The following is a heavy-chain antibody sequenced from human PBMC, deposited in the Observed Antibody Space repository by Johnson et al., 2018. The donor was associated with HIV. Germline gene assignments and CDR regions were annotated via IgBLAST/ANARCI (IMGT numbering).Heavy chain of an antibody. V-gene: IGHV3-30-3*01. CDR1: GFTFSRYA. Sequence: QVQLVESGGGVVQPGRSLRLSCAASGFTFSRYAMHWVRQAPGKGLEWVAVISYDGSNKYYADSVKGRFTISRDNSKNTLYLQMDSRVAEETAVYDCARGSTVTTRSGAFDIWGQGTMVTVSS. J-gene: IGHJ3*02. CDR2: ISYDGSNK. D-gene: IGHD4-11*01. CDR3: ARGSTVTTRSGAFDI.